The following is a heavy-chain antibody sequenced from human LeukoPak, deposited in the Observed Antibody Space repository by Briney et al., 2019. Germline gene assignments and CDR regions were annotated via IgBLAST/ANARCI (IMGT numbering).Heavy chain of an antibody. J-gene: IGHJ3*02. Sequence: SETPSLTCTVSGGSISSYYWSWIRQPPGKGLEWIGYIYYSGSTNYNPSLKSRVTISVDTSKNQFSLKLSSVTAADTAVYYCARGFKLGMPIDIWGQGTMVTVSS. CDR3: ARGFKLGMPIDI. CDR1: GGSISSYY. D-gene: IGHD7-27*01. V-gene: IGHV4-59*01. CDR2: IYYSGST.